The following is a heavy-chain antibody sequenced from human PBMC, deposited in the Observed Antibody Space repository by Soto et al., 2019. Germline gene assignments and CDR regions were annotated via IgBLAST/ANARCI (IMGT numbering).Heavy chain of an antibody. V-gene: IGHV4-59*01. J-gene: IGHJ6*02. Sequence: SETLSLTCTVSGGSISSYYWSWIRQPPGKGLEWIGYIYYSGSTNYNPSLKSRVTISVDTSKNQFSLKLSSVTAADTAVYYCARDHYYDSSGYYTGAYYYYGMDVWGQGTTVTVSS. D-gene: IGHD3-22*01. CDR1: GGSISSYY. CDR3: ARDHYYDSSGYYTGAYYYYGMDV. CDR2: IYYSGST.